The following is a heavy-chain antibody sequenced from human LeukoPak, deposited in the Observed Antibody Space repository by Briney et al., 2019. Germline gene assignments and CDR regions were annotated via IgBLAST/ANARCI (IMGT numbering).Heavy chain of an antibody. V-gene: IGHV3-23*01. CDR2: ITGSGGST. J-gene: IGHJ4*02. Sequence: PGGSLRLSCAASGFTFSNYGLSWVRQAPGKGLEWVSGITGSGGSTYYADSVKGRFTISRDNSKNTLYLQMNSLRAEDTAIYYCAKDIVLMVYAINFDYWGQGTLVTVSS. D-gene: IGHD2-8*01. CDR1: GFTFSNYG. CDR3: AKDIVLMVYAINFDY.